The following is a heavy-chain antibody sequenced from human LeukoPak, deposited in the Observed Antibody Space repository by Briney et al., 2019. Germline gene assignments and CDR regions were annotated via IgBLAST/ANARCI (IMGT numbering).Heavy chain of an antibody. CDR3: ARPSLYYYDSSGYFDAFDI. V-gene: IGHV5-51*01. Sequence: GESLKISCKGSGYSFTSYWIGWVRQMPGKGLEWMGIIYPGDSDTRYSPSFQGQVTISADKSISTAYLQWSSLKASDTAMYYCARPSLYYYDSSGYFDAFDIWGQGTVVTVSS. D-gene: IGHD3-22*01. CDR2: IYPGDSDT. CDR1: GYSFTSYW. J-gene: IGHJ3*02.